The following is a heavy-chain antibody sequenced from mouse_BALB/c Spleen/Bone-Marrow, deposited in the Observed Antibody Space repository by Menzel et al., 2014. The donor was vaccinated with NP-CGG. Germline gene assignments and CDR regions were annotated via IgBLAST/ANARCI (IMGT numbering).Heavy chain of an antibody. CDR3: SRARFYYGKLVDF. D-gene: IGHD1-1*01. CDR2: ISSGGST. J-gene: IGHJ4*01. V-gene: IGHV5-6-5*01. Sequence: VQLQESGGGLVKPGGSLQLSCAASGFTFSSYAMSWVRQTPEKRLEWVASISSGGSTYYPDSVNGRFTISRDNDRNILYLQMTSLRSRDTAMYYCSRARFYYGKLVDFWGQGTSVTVSS. CDR1: GFTFSSYA.